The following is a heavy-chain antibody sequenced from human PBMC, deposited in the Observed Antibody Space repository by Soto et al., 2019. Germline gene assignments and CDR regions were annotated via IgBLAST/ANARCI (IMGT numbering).Heavy chain of an antibody. Sequence: ASVKVSCKASGYTFTSYGISWVRQAPGQGLEWMGWISAYNGNTRYAQSLQGRVTMTTDTSTSTAYMELRSLRSDDTAVYYCARDYYGSGSYYNSYYYGMNVWGQGTTVTVSS. J-gene: IGHJ6*02. CDR1: GYTFTSYG. V-gene: IGHV1-18*01. CDR2: ISAYNGNT. CDR3: ARDYYGSGSYYNSYYYGMNV. D-gene: IGHD3-10*01.